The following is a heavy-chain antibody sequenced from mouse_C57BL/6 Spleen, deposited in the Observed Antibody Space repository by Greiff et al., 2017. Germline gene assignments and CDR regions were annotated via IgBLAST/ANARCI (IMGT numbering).Heavy chain of an antibody. V-gene: IGHV1-52*01. Sequence: QVQLQQPGAELVRPGSSVKLSCKASGYTFTSYWMHWVKQRPIQGLEWIGNIDPSDSETHYNQKFKDKATLTVDKSSSTAYMQLSSLTSEDSAVYYCARSNGYPYWYFDVWGTGTTVTVSS. J-gene: IGHJ1*03. CDR2: IDPSDSET. CDR1: GYTFTSYW. D-gene: IGHD2-2*01. CDR3: ARSNGYPYWYFDV.